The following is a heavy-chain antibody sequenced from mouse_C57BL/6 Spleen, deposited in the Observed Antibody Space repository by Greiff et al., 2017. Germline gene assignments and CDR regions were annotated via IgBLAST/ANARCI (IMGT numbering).Heavy chain of an antibody. D-gene: IGHD2-2*01. CDR1: GFTFSDYY. Sequence: EVKLVESEGGLVQPGSSMKLSCTASGFTFSDYYMAWVRQVPEKGLEWVANINYDGSSTYYLDSLKSRFIISRDNAKNILYLQMSSLKSEDTATYYCARDRGLPYARDYWGQGTSVTVSS. CDR2: INYDGSST. V-gene: IGHV5-16*01. CDR3: ARDRGLPYARDY. J-gene: IGHJ4*01.